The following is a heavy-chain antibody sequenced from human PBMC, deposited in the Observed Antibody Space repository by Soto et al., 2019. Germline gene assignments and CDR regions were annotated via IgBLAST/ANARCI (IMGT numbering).Heavy chain of an antibody. V-gene: IGHV4-34*01. CDR1: GGSFSGYY. CDR2: INHSGST. CDR3: ARDNLYDFWSGYNAHFDY. D-gene: IGHD3-3*01. Sequence: SETLSLTCAVYGGSFSGYYWSWIRQPPGKGLEWVGEINHSGSTNYNPSLKSRVTISVDTSKNQFSLKLSSVTAADTAVYYCARDNLYDFWSGYNAHFDYWGQGTLVTVSS. J-gene: IGHJ4*02.